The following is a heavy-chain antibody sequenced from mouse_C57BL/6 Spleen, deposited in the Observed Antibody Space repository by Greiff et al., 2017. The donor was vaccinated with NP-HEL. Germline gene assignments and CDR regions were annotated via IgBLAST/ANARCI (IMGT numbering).Heavy chain of an antibody. J-gene: IGHJ2*01. CDR2: LNPNNGGT. V-gene: IGHV1-26*01. CDR3: ARYGGSSYFDY. D-gene: IGHD1-1*02. Sequence: VQLHQSGPELVKPGASVKISCKASGYPFTNYYMNWVKQSNGKSLGWIGDLNPNNGGTSYNQKFKGRATLTVDKSSSTAYMELRSLTSEDSAVYYCARYGGSSYFDYWGQGTTLTVSS. CDR1: GYPFTNYY.